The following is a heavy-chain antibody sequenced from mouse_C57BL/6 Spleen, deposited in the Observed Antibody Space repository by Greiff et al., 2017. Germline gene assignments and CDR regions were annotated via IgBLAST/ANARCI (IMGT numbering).Heavy chain of an antibody. J-gene: IGHJ2*01. D-gene: IGHD1-1*01. CDR1: GYTFTNYW. Sequence: QVQLQQSGAELVRPGTSVKLSCKASGYTFTNYWIGWVKQRPGHGLEWIGDIYPGGGYTNYNEKFKGKATLTADKSSSTAYLQFSSLTSEDSAIYYCARGDYYGSSPFDYWGQGTTLTVSS. CDR2: IYPGGGYT. CDR3: ARGDYYGSSPFDY. V-gene: IGHV1-63*01.